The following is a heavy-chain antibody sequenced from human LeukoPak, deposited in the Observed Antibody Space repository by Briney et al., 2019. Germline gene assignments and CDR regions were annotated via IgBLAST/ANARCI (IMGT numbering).Heavy chain of an antibody. CDR1: GYSISSGYY. CDR2: IYHSGST. Sequence: SETLSLTCTVSGYSISSGYYWGWIRQPPGKGLEWIGSIYHSGSTYYNPSLKSRVTISVDTSKNQFSLKLSSVTAADTAVYYCARVAGAYSSSWKHYFDYWGQGTLVTVS. D-gene: IGHD6-13*01. V-gene: IGHV4-38-2*02. J-gene: IGHJ4*02. CDR3: ARVAGAYSSSWKHYFDY.